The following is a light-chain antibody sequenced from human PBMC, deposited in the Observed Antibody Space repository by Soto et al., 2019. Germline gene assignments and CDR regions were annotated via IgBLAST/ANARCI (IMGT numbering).Light chain of an antibody. V-gene: IGLV2-23*02. Sequence: QSALTQPASVSGSPGQSITISCTGTSSDVGSHNLVSWYQQHPGQAPKLMIYEVSKRPLGVSARFSASKSGNTASLTISGLQAEDAADYYCCSYGGSSAVFGGGTQLTVL. J-gene: IGLJ7*01. CDR1: SSDVGSHNL. CDR2: EVS. CDR3: CSYGGSSAV.